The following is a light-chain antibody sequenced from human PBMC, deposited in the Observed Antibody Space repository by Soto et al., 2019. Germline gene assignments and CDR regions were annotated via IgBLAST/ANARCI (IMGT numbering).Light chain of an antibody. CDR1: QSVFSY. Sequence: EIGLTQSPATLSLSPGERATLSCRASQSVFSYLAWYQQKPGQAPRLLIYDVSNRATGIPARFSGSGSGTDFTLTISSLEPEDFAVYYCQQRSNWPPFTFGPGTKVDLK. CDR2: DVS. CDR3: QQRSNWPPFT. J-gene: IGKJ3*01. V-gene: IGKV3-11*01.